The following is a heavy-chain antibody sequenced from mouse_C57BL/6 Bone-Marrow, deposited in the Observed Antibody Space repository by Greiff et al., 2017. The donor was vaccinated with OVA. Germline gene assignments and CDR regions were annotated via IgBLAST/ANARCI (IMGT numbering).Heavy chain of an antibody. CDR2: IDPSDSYT. D-gene: IGHD1-1*01. CDR3: AREGGYYGE. V-gene: IGHV1-50*01. J-gene: IGHJ2*01. Sequence: QVQLQQSGAELVKPGASVKLSCKASGYTFTSYWMQWVKQRPGQGLEWIGEIDPSDSYTNYNQKFKGKATLTVDTSPRTAYMQLSSQTSEDSAIYYCAREGGYYGEWGKGTTLTVSS. CDR1: GYTFTSYW.